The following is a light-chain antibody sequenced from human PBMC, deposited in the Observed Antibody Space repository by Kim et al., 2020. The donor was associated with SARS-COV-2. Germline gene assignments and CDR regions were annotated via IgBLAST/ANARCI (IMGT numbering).Light chain of an antibody. J-gene: IGLJ3*02. CDR2: DVT. Sequence: LSKTIACAGTSGVFRTDEYDAGYTQHPGRAPELMIYDVTERHAGNPDRFSGSKSGNTAFLTISGLQTEDEAAYYCCSYAGSPWVFGGGTRLTVL. CDR3: CSYAGSPWV. V-gene: IGLV2-11*01. CDR1: SGVFRTDEY.